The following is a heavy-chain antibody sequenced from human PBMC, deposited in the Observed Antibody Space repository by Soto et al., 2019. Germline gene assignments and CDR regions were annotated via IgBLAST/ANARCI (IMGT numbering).Heavy chain of an antibody. V-gene: IGHV4-31*03. J-gene: IGHJ4*02. CDR2: IYYSGST. Sequence: SETLSLTCTVSGGSISSGGYYWSWIRQHPGKGLEWIGYIYYSGSTYYNPSLKSRVTISVDTSKNQFSLKRSSVTAADTAVYYCARVASNPSRSYFDYWGQGTLVTVSS. CDR1: GGSISSGGYY. CDR3: ARVASNPSRSYFDY.